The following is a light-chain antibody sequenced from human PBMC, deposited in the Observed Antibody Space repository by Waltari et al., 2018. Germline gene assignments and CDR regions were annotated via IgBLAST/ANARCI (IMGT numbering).Light chain of an antibody. Sequence: EIVLTQSPATLSLSPGERATLPCRASQNIDSYLAWYQLKPGQVPRLLIYYASNRATGIPARFSGSGSGADFTLIISSLEPEDFAVYYCHQRSKWPLTFGGGTKVEIK. CDR3: HQRSKWPLT. CDR2: YAS. J-gene: IGKJ4*01. V-gene: IGKV3-11*01. CDR1: QNIDSY.